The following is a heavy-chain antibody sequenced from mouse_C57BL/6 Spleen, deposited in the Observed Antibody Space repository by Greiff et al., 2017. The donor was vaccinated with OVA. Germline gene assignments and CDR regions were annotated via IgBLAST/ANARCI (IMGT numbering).Heavy chain of an antibody. CDR1: GYTFTSYW. CDR3: APYYYGSSSYFNY. CDR2: IYPGSGST. J-gene: IGHJ2*01. D-gene: IGHD1-1*01. V-gene: IGHV1-55*01. Sequence: VQLQQPGAELVKPGASVKMSCKASGYTFTSYWITWVKQRPGQGLEWIGDIYPGSGSTNYNEKFKSKATLTVDTSSSTAYMQLSSLTSEDSAVYYCAPYYYGSSSYFNYWGQGTTLTVSS.